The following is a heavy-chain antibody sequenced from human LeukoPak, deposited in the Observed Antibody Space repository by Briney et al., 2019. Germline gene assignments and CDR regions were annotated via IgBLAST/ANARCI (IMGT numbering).Heavy chain of an antibody. CDR2: IIPIFGTP. V-gene: IGHV1-69*05. Sequence: SVKVSCKASGGAFSNYAITWVRQAPGQGLEWMGGIIPIFGTPNYAQKFQGRVTMTTDTSTSTAYMELRSLRSDDTAVYYCARGDYDSSGLDAFDIWGQGTMVTVSS. J-gene: IGHJ3*02. D-gene: IGHD3-22*01. CDR3: ARGDYDSSGLDAFDI. CDR1: GGAFSNYA.